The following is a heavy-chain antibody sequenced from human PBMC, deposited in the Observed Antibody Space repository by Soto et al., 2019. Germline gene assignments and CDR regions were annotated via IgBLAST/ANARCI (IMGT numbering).Heavy chain of an antibody. CDR1: GGSFSGYY. J-gene: IGHJ4*02. Sequence: SETLSLTCAVYGGSFSGYYWSWIRQPPGKGLEWIGEINHSGSTNYNPSLKSRVTISVDTSKNQFSLKLSSVTAADTAVYYCASLRGYSYGRRHFDYWGQGTLVTVSS. V-gene: IGHV4-34*01. CDR3: ASLRGYSYGRRHFDY. D-gene: IGHD5-18*01. CDR2: INHSGST.